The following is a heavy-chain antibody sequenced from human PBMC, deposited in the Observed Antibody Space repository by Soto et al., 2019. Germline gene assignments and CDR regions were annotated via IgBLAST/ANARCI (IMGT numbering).Heavy chain of an antibody. CDR1: GFTFSSYA. V-gene: IGHV3-23*01. CDR3: AKDSAVTTFFRPKTGFNWFDP. Sequence: PGGSLRLSCGASGFTFSSYAMSWVRQAPGKGLEWVSAISGSGGSTYYADSVKGRFTISRDNSKNTLYLQMNSLRAEDTAVYYCAKDSAVTTFFRPKTGFNWFDPWGQGTLVTVSS. CDR2: ISGSGGST. J-gene: IGHJ5*02. D-gene: IGHD4-4*01.